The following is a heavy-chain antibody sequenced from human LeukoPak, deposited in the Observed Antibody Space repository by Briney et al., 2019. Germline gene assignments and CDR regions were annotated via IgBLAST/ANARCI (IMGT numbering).Heavy chain of an antibody. CDR2: ISGGGGST. CDR1: GFTFSSYA. Sequence: GGSLRLSCAASGFTFSSYAMSWVRQAPGKGLEWVSAISGGGGSTYYADSVKGRFTISRDNSKNTLYLQMNSLRAEDTAVYYCAKDANTRTYYYDSSGLSTLPYYFDYWGQGTLVTVSS. CDR3: AKDANTRTYYYDSSGLSTLPYYFDY. D-gene: IGHD3-22*01. V-gene: IGHV3-23*01. J-gene: IGHJ4*02.